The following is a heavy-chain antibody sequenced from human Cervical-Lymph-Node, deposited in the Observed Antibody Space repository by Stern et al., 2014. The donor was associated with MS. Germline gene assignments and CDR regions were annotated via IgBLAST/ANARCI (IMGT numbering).Heavy chain of an antibody. V-gene: IGHV5-51*03. CDR3: ARRGHGYMGIDY. D-gene: IGHD5-24*01. CDR2: IYPGDSET. CDR1: GYKFTNNW. J-gene: IGHJ4*02. Sequence: VQLVESGAEVKKPGESLRFSCEVSGYKFTNNWIGWVRQLPGKGLEWMGIIYPGDSETRYSPSFQGQVTILVDKSNTTAYLQWSSLKASDTALYYCARRGHGYMGIDYWGQGTPVTVSS.